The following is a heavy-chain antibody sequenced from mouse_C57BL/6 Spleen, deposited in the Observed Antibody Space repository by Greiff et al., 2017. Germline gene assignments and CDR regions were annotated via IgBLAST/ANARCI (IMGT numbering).Heavy chain of an antibody. D-gene: IGHD1-1*01. Sequence: VQLQQPGAELVKPGASVKMSCKASGYTFTSYWITWVKQRPGQGLEWIGDIYPGSGSTNYNEKFKSKATLTVDTSSSTAYMQLSSLTSEDSAVYYCAREGGYYGSSPWFAYWGQGTLVTVSA. V-gene: IGHV1-55*01. CDR3: AREGGYYGSSPWFAY. CDR2: IYPGSGST. CDR1: GYTFTSYW. J-gene: IGHJ3*01.